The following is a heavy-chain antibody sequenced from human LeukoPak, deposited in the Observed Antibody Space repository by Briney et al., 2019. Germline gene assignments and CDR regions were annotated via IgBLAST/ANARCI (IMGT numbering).Heavy chain of an antibody. CDR2: IKQDGSEK. D-gene: IGHD3-3*01. Sequence: GGSLRLSCAAPGFTFSSYWMSWVRQAPGKGLEWVANIKQDGSEKYYVDSVKGRFTISRDNAKNSLYLQMNSLRAEDTAVCYCARAGAYYDFWSGYSNYGMDVWGQGTTVTVSS. V-gene: IGHV3-7*01. CDR1: GFTFSSYW. CDR3: ARAGAYYDFWSGYSNYGMDV. J-gene: IGHJ6*02.